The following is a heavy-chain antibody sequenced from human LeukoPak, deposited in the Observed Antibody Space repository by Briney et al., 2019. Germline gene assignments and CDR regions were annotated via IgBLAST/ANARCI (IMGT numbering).Heavy chain of an antibody. V-gene: IGHV3-30*04. Sequence: GGSLRLSCAASGFTFSSYAMHWVRQAPGKGLEWVAVISYDGSNEYYAGSVKGRLTISRDNSKNTLYLQMNSLRAEDTAVYYCARVGYERSGWYEENWFDPWGQGTLVTVSS. CDR2: ISYDGSNE. CDR3: ARVGYERSGWYEENWFDP. J-gene: IGHJ5*02. CDR1: GFTFSSYA. D-gene: IGHD6-19*01.